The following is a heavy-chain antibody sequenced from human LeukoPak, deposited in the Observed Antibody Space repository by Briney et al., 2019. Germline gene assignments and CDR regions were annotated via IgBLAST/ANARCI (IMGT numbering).Heavy chain of an antibody. D-gene: IGHD2-2*02. V-gene: IGHV1-18*01. CDR2: ISAYNGNT. CDR1: GYTFTSYG. CDR3: ARSVHCSSTSCYNDY. Sequence: ASVKVSCKASGYTFTSYGISWVRQAPGQGLEWMGWISAYNGNTNYAQKLLGRVTMTTDTSTSTAYMELRSLRSDDTAVYYCARSVHCSSTSCYNDYWGQGTLVTVSS. J-gene: IGHJ4*02.